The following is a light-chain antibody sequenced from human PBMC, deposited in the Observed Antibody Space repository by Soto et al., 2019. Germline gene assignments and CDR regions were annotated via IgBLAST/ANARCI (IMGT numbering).Light chain of an antibody. V-gene: IGKV3-20*01. Sequence: EIVLTQSPGTLSLSPGDRATLSCRASQSLSVSYMAWYQQRPGQAPRLLIYGTSTRAAGVPGRFSGSGSGTDFTLAISRLEPEDFAMYYCHQFGDSPQTFGQGTKVEI. J-gene: IGKJ1*01. CDR1: QSLSVSY. CDR2: GTS. CDR3: HQFGDSPQT.